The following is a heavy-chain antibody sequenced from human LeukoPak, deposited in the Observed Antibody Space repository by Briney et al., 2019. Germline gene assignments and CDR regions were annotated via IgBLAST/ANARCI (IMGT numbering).Heavy chain of an antibody. D-gene: IGHD3-22*01. CDR2: ISYDGSNE. J-gene: IGHJ4*02. CDR1: GFTFSSYA. V-gene: IGHV3-30*01. Sequence: GRSLRLSCAASGFTFSSYAMHWVRQAPGKGLEWVAVISYDGSNEYYADSVKGRFTISRDNSKNTLYLQMNSLRAEDTAVYYCARPHYYYDSSGYVCWGQGTLVTVSS. CDR3: ARPHYYYDSSGYVC.